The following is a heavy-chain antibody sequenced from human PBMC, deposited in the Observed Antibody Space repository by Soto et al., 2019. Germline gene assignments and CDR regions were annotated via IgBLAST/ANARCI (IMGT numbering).Heavy chain of an antibody. Sequence: QVQLVESGGGVVQPGRSLRLSCAASGFTFSSYGMHWVRQAPGKGLEWVAVISYDGSNKYYADSVKGRFTISRDNSKNKLYLQMNGLRAEDTAVYYCAKESGPMITFGGVIVGGGYFDYWGQGTLVTVSS. J-gene: IGHJ4*02. CDR3: AKESGPMITFGGVIVGGGYFDY. CDR1: GFTFSSYG. CDR2: ISYDGSNK. V-gene: IGHV3-30*18. D-gene: IGHD3-16*02.